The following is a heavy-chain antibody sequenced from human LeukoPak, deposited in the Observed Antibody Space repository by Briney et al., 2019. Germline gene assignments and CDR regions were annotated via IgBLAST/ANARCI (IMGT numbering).Heavy chain of an antibody. CDR3: ARQGGGFWYFDL. V-gene: IGHV4-59*08. D-gene: IGHD6-25*01. J-gene: IGHJ2*01. CDR1: GGSISSYY. Sequence: SETLSLTCTVSGGSISSYYWSWIRQPPGKGLEWIGYIYYSGSTNYNPSLKSRVTISVDKSKNQFSLKLSSVTAADTAVYYCARQGGGFWYFDLWGRGTLVTVSS. CDR2: IYYSGST.